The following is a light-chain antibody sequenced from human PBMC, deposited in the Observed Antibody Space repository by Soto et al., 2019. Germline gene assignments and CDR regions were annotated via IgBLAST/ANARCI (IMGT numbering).Light chain of an antibody. CDR3: QQSHNSPLT. V-gene: IGKV3-15*01. CDR2: SAS. Sequence: EIAMTQSPATLSVSPGERATLSCRASQSISTELAWYQQIPGQPPRLLIYSASTRATGVPARFTGSGSGSDFTLIISGLQSEDFAIYYCQQSHNSPLTFGQGTRLEI. CDR1: QSISTE. J-gene: IGKJ2*01.